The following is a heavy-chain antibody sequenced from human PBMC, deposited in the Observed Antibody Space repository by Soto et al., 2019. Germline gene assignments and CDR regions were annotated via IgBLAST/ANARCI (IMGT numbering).Heavy chain of an antibody. CDR1: GFTFSGSA. CDR3: VRSRSGAVPDSFGY. CDR2: ISKDGSMK. J-gene: IGHJ4*02. Sequence: VQLVESGGGLVQPGGSLKLSCAASGFTFSGSAMHWVRQASGKGLEWVAVISKDGSMKYYIDSVRGRFTISRDKSKNTVYLEMNNMRDDDTAVFYCVRSRSGAVPDSFGYWGQGTLVTVSS. V-gene: IGHV3-30-3*01. D-gene: IGHD3-3*01.